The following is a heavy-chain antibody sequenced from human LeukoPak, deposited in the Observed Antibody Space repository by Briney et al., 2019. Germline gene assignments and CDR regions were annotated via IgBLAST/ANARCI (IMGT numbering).Heavy chain of an antibody. V-gene: IGHV3-23*01. CDR3: AKDFYDSSPVDY. CDR1: GFTFSTYA. Sequence: GGSLRLSCSASGFTFSTYAMNWVRQAPGKGLDWVAGISGRGNGTYYANSVKGRFTISRDNSKNTLYLQMNSLRAEDTAVYYCAKDFYDSSPVDYWGQGTLVTVSS. J-gene: IGHJ4*02. CDR2: ISGRGNGT. D-gene: IGHD3-22*01.